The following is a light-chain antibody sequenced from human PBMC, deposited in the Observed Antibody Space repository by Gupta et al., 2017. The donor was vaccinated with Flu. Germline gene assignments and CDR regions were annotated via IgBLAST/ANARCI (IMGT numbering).Light chain of an antibody. V-gene: IGLV3-21*02. Sequence: SYVLTQPPSVSVAPGQTARITCGGNNIGSKSVHWYQQKPGQAPVLVVFDDRDRPSGIPERFSGSNSGNTATLTISRVEAGDEADFYCQVWDSSSDVLFGGGTKLTGL. CDR3: QVWDSSSDVL. CDR1: NIGSKS. CDR2: DDR. J-gene: IGLJ2*01.